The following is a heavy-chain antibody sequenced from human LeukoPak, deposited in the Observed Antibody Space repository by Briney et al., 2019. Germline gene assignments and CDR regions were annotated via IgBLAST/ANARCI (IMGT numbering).Heavy chain of an antibody. CDR2: IGPDGSFK. D-gene: IGHD3-10*02. Sequence: GGSLRLSCEASGFTFSDHLMSWVRQAPGKGLEWVANIGPDGSFKFYADSMRGRFTISRDNAKNSVFLQLDNLTPGDTAVYYCARAIDVADYWGQGTLVADSS. CDR3: ARAIDVADY. V-gene: IGHV3-7*01. J-gene: IGHJ4*02. CDR1: GFTFSDHL.